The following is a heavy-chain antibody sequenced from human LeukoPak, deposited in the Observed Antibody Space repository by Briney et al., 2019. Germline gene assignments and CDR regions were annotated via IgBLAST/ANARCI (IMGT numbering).Heavy chain of an antibody. J-gene: IGHJ4*02. CDR2: ISYDGSNK. V-gene: IGHV3-30*18. CDR3: AKDRPPHGELLFSDYFDY. D-gene: IGHD3-10*01. CDR1: GFTFSSYG. Sequence: PGGSLRLSCAASGFTFSSYGMHWVRQAPGKGLEWVAVISYDGSNKYYADSVKGRFTISRDNSKNTLYLQMNSLRAEDTAVYYCAKDRPPHGELLFSDYFDYWGQGTLVTDCS.